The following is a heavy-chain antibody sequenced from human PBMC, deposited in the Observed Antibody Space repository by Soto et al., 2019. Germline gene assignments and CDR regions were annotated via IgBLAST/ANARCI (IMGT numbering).Heavy chain of an antibody. J-gene: IGHJ4*02. CDR1: GYTFTSYA. CDR3: ARRYGGNFDY. V-gene: IGHV1-3*01. D-gene: IGHD1-26*01. CDR2: INAGNGNT. Sequence: ASVKVSCKASGYTFTSYAMHWVRQAPGQRLEWMGWINAGNGNTKYSQKFQGRVTMTRNTSISTAYMELSSLRSEDTAVYYCARRYGGNFDYWGQGTLVTVSS.